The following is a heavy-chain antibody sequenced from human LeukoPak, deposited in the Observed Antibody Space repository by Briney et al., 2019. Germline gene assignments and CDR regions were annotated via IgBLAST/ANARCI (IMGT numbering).Heavy chain of an antibody. CDR3: ARGTIGGNPASAY. V-gene: IGHV3-21*06. Sequence: PGGSLRLSCAASGFTFSTYEMNWVRQAPGKGLEWVSSIGTDGYSYSAVSVKGRFTISRDNAKSTLHLQMDSLTVEDTALYYCARGTIGGNPASAYWGQGTLVTVSS. J-gene: IGHJ4*02. D-gene: IGHD4-23*01. CDR1: GFTFSTYE. CDR2: IGTDGYS.